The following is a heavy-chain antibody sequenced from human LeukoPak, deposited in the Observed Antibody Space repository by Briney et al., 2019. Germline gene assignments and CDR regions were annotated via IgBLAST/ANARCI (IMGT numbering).Heavy chain of an antibody. Sequence: SETLSLTCAVYGGSFSGYYWSWIRQPPGKGLEWIGEINHSGSTNYNPSLKSRVTISVDTSKNQFSLKLSSVTAADTAVYYCARGRGDYDYVWGSYRYNWFDPWGQGTLVTASS. CDR2: INHSGST. CDR3: ARGRGDYDYVWGSYRYNWFDP. CDR1: GGSFSGYY. J-gene: IGHJ5*02. D-gene: IGHD3-16*02. V-gene: IGHV4-34*01.